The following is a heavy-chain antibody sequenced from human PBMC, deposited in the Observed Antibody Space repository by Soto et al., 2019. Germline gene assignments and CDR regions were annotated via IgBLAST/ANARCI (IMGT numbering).Heavy chain of an antibody. J-gene: IGHJ5*02. CDR3: ARKHKRGYFNWFDP. D-gene: IGHD3-22*01. Sequence: PGESLTISCRTSGYTFTSSWIAWVRQMPGKGLEWMGIIFPSDSDTRYSPSFQGQVTISADRSTSTVFLQWASLKASDTAVYFCARKHKRGYFNWFDPWGQGTLVTVSS. V-gene: IGHV5-51*01. CDR1: GYTFTSSW. CDR2: IFPSDSDT.